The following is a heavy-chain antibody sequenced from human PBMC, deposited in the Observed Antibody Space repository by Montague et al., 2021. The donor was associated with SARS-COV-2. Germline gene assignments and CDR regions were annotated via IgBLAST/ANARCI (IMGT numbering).Heavy chain of an antibody. V-gene: IGHV4-59*01. J-gene: IGHJ4*02. CDR3: AGPGGYCTGGSCYYVY. Sequence: SETLSLTCSVSGGSISTYYWSWIRQPPGKGLEWIGYVYYSGSTNYNPPLKSRVTISIDTSKTQFSLELSSVTAADMAVYYCAGPGGYCTGGSCYYVYWGQGTLVTVSS. CDR1: GGSISTYY. CDR2: VYYSGST. D-gene: IGHD2-15*01.